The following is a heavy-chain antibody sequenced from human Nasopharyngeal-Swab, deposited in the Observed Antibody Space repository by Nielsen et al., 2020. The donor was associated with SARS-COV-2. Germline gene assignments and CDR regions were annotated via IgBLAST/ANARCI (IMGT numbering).Heavy chain of an antibody. CDR1: GHTLTELS. CDR2: FDPEDGET. CDR3: ATSYAIFGVVTPFDY. V-gene: IGHV1-24*01. Sequence: ASVKVSCKVSGHTLTELSMHWVRQAPGKGLEWMGGFDPEDGETIYAQKFQGRVTMTEDTSTDTAYMELSSLRSEDTAVYYCATSYAIFGVVTPFDYWGQGTLVTVSS. J-gene: IGHJ4*02. D-gene: IGHD3-3*01.